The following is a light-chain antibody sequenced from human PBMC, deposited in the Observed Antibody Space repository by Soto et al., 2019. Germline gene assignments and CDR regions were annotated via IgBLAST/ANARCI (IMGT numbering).Light chain of an antibody. CDR1: QSVSNY. CDR3: HKRTNWPYT. CDR2: DAS. J-gene: IGKJ2*01. V-gene: IGKV3-11*01. Sequence: EIVLTQSPATLSLSPGERATLSCRASQSVSNYLAWYQQKPGQAPRLLIYDASNRATGIPARFSGSGSGTDFTLTISSLEPDDFAVYDCHKRTNWPYTVGQGTNLEIK.